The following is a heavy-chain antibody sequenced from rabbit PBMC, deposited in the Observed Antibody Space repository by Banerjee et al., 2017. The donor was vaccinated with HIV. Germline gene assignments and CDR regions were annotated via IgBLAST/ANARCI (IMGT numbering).Heavy chain of an antibody. V-gene: IGHV1S40*01. CDR2: IDAGSSGRT. J-gene: IGHJ6*01. CDR3: ARELVVVLMGLGYYGMDL. Sequence: QSLEESGGDLVKPGASLTLTCTASGFSFSSNYYMCWVRQTPGKGLEWIACIDAGSSGRTYYASWAKGRFPISKTSSTTVTLQMTSLTAADTATYFCARELVVVLMGLGYYGMDLWGPGTLVT. D-gene: IGHD1-1*01. CDR1: GFSFSSNYY.